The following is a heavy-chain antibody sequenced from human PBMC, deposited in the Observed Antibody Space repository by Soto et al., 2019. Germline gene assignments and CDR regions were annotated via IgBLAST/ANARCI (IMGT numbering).Heavy chain of an antibody. J-gene: IGHJ6*02. CDR3: AEALVVQLERYYSVMAV. CDR1: GFTFSSYG. Sequence: QVQLVESGGGVVQPGRSLRLSCAASGFTFSSYGMHWVRQAPGKGLEWVAVISYDGSNKYYADSVKGRFTVSRDNSKNPMYLHMNRLRAEDTAVYYCAEALVVQLERYYSVMAVWGQGTKVTVSS. CDR2: ISYDGSNK. D-gene: IGHD1-1*01. V-gene: IGHV3-30*18.